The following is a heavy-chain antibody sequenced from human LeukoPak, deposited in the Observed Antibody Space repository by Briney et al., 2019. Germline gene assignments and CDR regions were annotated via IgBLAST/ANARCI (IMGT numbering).Heavy chain of an antibody. Sequence: PSETLSLTCAVYGGSFSSGGYSWSWIRQPPGKGLEWIGYIYHSGSTYYNPSLKSRVTISVDRSKNQFSLKLSSVTAADTAVYYCARDSHYYGSVWGQGTLVTVSS. CDR3: ARDSHYYGSV. J-gene: IGHJ4*02. D-gene: IGHD3-10*01. CDR2: IYHSGST. CDR1: GGSFSSGGYS. V-gene: IGHV4-30-2*01.